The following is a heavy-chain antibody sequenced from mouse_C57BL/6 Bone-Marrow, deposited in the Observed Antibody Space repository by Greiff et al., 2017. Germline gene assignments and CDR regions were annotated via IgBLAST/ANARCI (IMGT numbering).Heavy chain of an antibody. Sequence: QVQLQQPGAELVKPGASVKLSCKASGYTFTSYWMHWVKQRPGQGLEWIGMIHPNSGSTNYNEKFKSKATLTVDKSSSTAYMQLSSLTSEDSAVYYCARRWLLPYYYAMDYWGRGTSVTV. V-gene: IGHV1-64*01. CDR2: IHPNSGST. D-gene: IGHD2-3*01. CDR1: GYTFTSYW. J-gene: IGHJ4*01. CDR3: ARRWLLPYYYAMDY.